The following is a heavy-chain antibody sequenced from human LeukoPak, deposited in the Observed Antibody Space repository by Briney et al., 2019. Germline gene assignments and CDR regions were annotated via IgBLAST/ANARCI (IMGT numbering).Heavy chain of an antibody. D-gene: IGHD4-23*01. CDR1: GGSISSSSYY. Sequence: PSETLSLTCSVSGGSISSSSYYWGWIRQPPGKGLEWIGSIYYFGSTYYNPSLKSRVTISVDTSKNQFSLKLSSVTAADTAVYYCGRLTRGVGGGNSVGIDYWGQGTLVTVSS. V-gene: IGHV4-39*01. CDR2: IYYFGST. CDR3: GRLTRGVGGGNSVGIDY. J-gene: IGHJ4*02.